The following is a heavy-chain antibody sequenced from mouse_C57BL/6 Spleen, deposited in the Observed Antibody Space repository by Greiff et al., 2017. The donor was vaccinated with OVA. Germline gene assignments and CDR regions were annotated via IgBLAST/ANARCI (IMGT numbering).Heavy chain of an antibody. CDR1: GFTFSSYA. CDR3: ARDPPYYGYDGFAY. J-gene: IGHJ3*01. CDR2: ISDGGSYT. D-gene: IGHD2-9*01. Sequence: EVQLVESGGGLVKPGGSLKLSCAASGFTFSSYAMSWVRQTPEKRLEWVATISDGGSYTYYPDNVKGRFTISRDNAKNNLYRQMSHLKSEDTAMYYCARDPPYYGYDGFAYWGQGTLVTVSA. V-gene: IGHV5-4*01.